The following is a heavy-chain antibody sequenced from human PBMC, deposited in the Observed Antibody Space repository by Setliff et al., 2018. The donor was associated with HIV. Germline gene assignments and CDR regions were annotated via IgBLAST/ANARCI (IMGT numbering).Heavy chain of an antibody. J-gene: IGHJ4*02. D-gene: IGHD6-19*01. CDR1: GYTFTNYY. Sequence: ASVKVSCKASGYTFTNYYIHWVRQAPGQGLEWMGLINPSGGRTSYAQKFQGRLTMTRDTSRSTVYMELSSLRSEDTALYYCGTVRIAVPDDFDFWGQGTLVTVSS. CDR2: INPSGGRT. CDR3: GTVRIAVPDDFDF. V-gene: IGHV1-46*01.